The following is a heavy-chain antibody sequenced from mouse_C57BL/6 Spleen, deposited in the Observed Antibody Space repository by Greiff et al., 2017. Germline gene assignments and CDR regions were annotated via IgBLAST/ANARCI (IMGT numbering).Heavy chain of an antibody. CDR3: ASSITTLVARAIDY. Sequence: VKLMESGPGLVQPSQSLSITCTVSGFSLTSYGVHWVRQSPGKGLEWLGVIWSGGSTDYNEAFISRLSISKDNSKSQVFFKMNILQADDTAIYYCASSITTLVARAIDYWGQGTSVTVAS. CDR1: GFSLTSYG. D-gene: IGHD1-1*01. CDR2: IWSGGST. J-gene: IGHJ4*01. V-gene: IGHV2-2*01.